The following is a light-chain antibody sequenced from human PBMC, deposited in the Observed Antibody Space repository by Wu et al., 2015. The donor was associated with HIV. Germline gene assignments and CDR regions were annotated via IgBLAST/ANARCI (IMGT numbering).Light chain of an antibody. CDR3: QHYGASPPT. CDR2: GAS. Sequence: IVLTQSPGTLSLSPGERATLSCRASQSVRSYLAWYQHKPGQAPRLLIYGASSRAPGIPDRFSGSGSGTDFTLTVSRLEPEDFAVYYCQHYGASPPTFGQGTKVEVK. V-gene: IGKV3-20*01. J-gene: IGKJ1*01. CDR1: QSVRSY.